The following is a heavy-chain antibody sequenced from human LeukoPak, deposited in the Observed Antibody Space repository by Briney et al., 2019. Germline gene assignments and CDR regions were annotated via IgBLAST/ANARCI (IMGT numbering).Heavy chain of an antibody. CDR1: GGSISSSSYY. CDR3: ASQKKPGIAVAGTSFDY. V-gene: IGHV4-39*01. Sequence: SETLSLTCTVSGGSISSSSYYWGWIRQPPGKGLEWIGSIYYSGSTYYNPSLKSRVTISVDTSKNQFSLKLSSVTAADTAVYYCASQKKPGIAVAGTSFDYWGQGTLVTVSS. J-gene: IGHJ4*02. D-gene: IGHD6-19*01. CDR2: IYYSGST.